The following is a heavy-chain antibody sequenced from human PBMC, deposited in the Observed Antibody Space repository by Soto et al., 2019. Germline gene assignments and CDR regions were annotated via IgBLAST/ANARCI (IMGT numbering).Heavy chain of an antibody. J-gene: IGHJ4*02. D-gene: IGHD6-13*01. CDR2: ISANGGST. V-gene: IGHV3-23*01. CDR1: GLTFSDYT. Sequence: GGSLRLSCAASGLTFSDYTMNWVRQAPGKGLEWVSSISANGGSTYYADSVKGRFTISRDNSKNTLSLQMNSLRAEDTAVYYYAKDRGSYRSSWYWDSDYWGQGTLVTLSS. CDR3: AKDRGSYRSSWYWDSDY.